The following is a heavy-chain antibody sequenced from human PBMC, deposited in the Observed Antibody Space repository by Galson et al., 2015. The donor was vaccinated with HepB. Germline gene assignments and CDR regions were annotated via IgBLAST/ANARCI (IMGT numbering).Heavy chain of an antibody. V-gene: IGHV3-30-3*01. Sequence: SLRLSCAASGFTFSSYAMHWVRQAPGKGLEWVAVISYDGSNKYYADSVKGRFTISRDNSKNTLYLQMNSLRAEDTAVYYCARDRDSGPYVLLWFGECGAFDIWGQGTMVTVSS. CDR3: ARDRDSGPYVLLWFGECGAFDI. J-gene: IGHJ3*02. CDR2: ISYDGSNK. D-gene: IGHD3-10*01. CDR1: GFTFSSYA.